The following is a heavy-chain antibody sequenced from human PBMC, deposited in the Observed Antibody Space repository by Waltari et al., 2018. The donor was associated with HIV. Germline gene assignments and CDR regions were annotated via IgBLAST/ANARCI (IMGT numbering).Heavy chain of an antibody. D-gene: IGHD6-19*01. Sequence: QLRLVQPGAEVKTPRASVKFSCKASGLSLPKYDVSWVRQAPGQGLEWMGWIHTYTGNTDSAEKFQGRVTMTRDTFTNTIYMELTTLKSDDSAIYYCVRDLSPMGKSGWYDSWGQGTVVTVSS. CDR2: IHTYTGNT. CDR3: VRDLSPMGKSGWYDS. CDR1: GLSLPKYD. J-gene: IGHJ1*01. V-gene: IGHV1-18*04.